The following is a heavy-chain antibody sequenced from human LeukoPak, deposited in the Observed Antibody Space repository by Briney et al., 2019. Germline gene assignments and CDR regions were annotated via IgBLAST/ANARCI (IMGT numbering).Heavy chain of an antibody. CDR3: ARAGYSYGYAYFDY. J-gene: IGHJ4*02. Sequence: SETLSLTCTVSGGAISSYYWSWIRQPPGKGLEWIGYIYYTGSTNYNPSLKSRVTISVDTSKNQFSLKLSSVTAADTAVYYCARAGYSYGYAYFDYWGQGALVTVSS. CDR1: GGAISSYY. D-gene: IGHD5-18*01. V-gene: IGHV4-59*01. CDR2: IYYTGST.